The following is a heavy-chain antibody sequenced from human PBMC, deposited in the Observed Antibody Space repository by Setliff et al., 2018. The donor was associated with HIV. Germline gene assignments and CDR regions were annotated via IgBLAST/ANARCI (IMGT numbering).Heavy chain of an antibody. CDR2: ISAYNGNT. D-gene: IGHD3-10*01. V-gene: IGHV1-18*01. J-gene: IGHJ5*02. CDR3: ASSGSGSYINWFGP. Sequence: ASVKVSCKASGYTFTDYGISWVRQAPGQGLEWMGWISAYNGNTKYAQKFQGRVTMTTHTSTNTAYMELRSLRSDDTAVYYCASSGSGSYINWFGPWGQGTLVTVSS. CDR1: GYTFTDYG.